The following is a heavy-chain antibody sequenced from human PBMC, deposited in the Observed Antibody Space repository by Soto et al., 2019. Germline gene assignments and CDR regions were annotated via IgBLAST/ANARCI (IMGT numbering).Heavy chain of an antibody. J-gene: IGHJ4*02. V-gene: IGHV4-59*01. Sequence: QVQLQESGPGLVKPSETLSLTCTVSGGSISSYYWSWIRQPPGKGLECIGYIYYSGSTNYNPSLKSRATIPVDTSKNRSPRKLSSVTAADTAVYYCASAQTAVTLVYFDYWGQGPLVTVSS. CDR3: ASAQTAVTLVYFDY. D-gene: IGHD6-19*01. CDR1: GGSISSYY. CDR2: IYYSGST.